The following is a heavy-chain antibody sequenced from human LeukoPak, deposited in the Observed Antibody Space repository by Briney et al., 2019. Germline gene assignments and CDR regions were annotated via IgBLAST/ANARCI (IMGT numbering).Heavy chain of an antibody. V-gene: IGHV3-30*03. D-gene: IGHD2-21*02. CDR2: IASHGGDA. J-gene: IGHJ4*02. CDR1: AVLVSKYD. CDR3: ARDRLNRADCGTDCYSAVFDY. Sequence: GSLRLLCSISAVLVSKYDLNWVRQTPGKGPEWVAVIASHGGDAHYSDSVKGRFTISRDNSKNTLYLQMNNLGVEDTAVYYCARDRLNRADCGTDCYSAVFDYWGQGVLVTVSS.